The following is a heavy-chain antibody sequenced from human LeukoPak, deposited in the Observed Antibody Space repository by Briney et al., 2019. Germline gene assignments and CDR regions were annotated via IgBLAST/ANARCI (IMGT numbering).Heavy chain of an antibody. D-gene: IGHD3-3*01. J-gene: IGHJ4*02. Sequence: PSETLSLTCTVSGGSISSYYWSWIRQPPGKGLEWIGYIYYSGSTNYNPSLKSRVTISVDTSKNQFSLKLSSVTAADTAVYYCARQPTTYYDFWSGYRPFDYWGQGTLVTVSS. V-gene: IGHV4-59*08. CDR1: GGSISSYY. CDR2: IYYSGST. CDR3: ARQPTTYYDFWSGYRPFDY.